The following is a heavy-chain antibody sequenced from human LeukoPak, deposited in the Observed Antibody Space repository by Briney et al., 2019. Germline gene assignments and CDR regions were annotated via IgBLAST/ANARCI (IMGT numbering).Heavy chain of an antibody. CDR3: ARGEYQLPQGN. Sequence: GGSLRLSCTVSGFTFSMYAMHWVRQAPGKGLEWVAVISYDGSNEYYADSVKGRFTISRDNSKNMLYLQMNSLRAEDTAVYYCARGEYQLPQGNWGQGTLVTVSS. CDR2: ISYDGSNE. D-gene: IGHD2-2*01. CDR1: GFTFSMYA. V-gene: IGHV3-30*03. J-gene: IGHJ4*02.